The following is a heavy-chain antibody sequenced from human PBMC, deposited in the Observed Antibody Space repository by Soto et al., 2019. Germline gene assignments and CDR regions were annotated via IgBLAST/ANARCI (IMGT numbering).Heavy chain of an antibody. V-gene: IGHV1-18*04. D-gene: IGHD4-17*01. J-gene: IGHJ4*02. CDR2: ISGYSGNA. CDR3: AKRTSGTTWGESDY. Sequence: QVQVMQSGAEVKKPGDSVKVSCKTSGYIFSDYGINWVRQAPGQGLEWMGWISGYSGNANLAQKFQGRVTMTTDKSTRTAYMEWRRLRSDDTAVYYCAKRTSGTTWGESDYWGQGPLVTVSS. CDR1: GYIFSDYG.